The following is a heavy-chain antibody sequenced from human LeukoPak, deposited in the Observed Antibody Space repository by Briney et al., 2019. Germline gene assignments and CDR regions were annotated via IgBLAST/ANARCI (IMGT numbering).Heavy chain of an antibody. D-gene: IGHD3-3*01. CDR3: ATIGYYDFWSGPQSYDY. J-gene: IGHJ4*02. CDR2: FDPEDGET. Sequence: ASVKVSCKVSGYTLTELSMHWVRQAPGKGLEWMGGFDPEDGETIYAQKFQGRVTMTEDTSTDTAYMELSSLRSEDTAVYYCATIGYYDFWSGPQSYDYWGQGTLVTVSS. V-gene: IGHV1-24*01. CDR1: GYTLTELS.